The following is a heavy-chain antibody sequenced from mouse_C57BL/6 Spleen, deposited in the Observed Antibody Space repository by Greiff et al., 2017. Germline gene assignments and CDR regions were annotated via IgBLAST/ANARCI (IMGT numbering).Heavy chain of an antibody. CDR2: IWSGGST. V-gene: IGHV2-2*01. Sequence: VQLQESGPGLVQPSQCLSITCTVSGFSLTSYGVHWVRQSPGKGLEWLGVIWSGGSTDYNAAFISRLSISKDNTKSQVFFKMSSLQADDTAIYFCDRGTPFDYWGQGTTLTVSS. J-gene: IGHJ2*01. CDR1: GFSLTSYG. CDR3: DRGTPFDY.